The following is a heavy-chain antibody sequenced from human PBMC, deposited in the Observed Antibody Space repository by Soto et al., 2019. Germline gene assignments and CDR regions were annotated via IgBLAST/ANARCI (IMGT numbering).Heavy chain of an antibody. CDR1: GGTFSSYA. J-gene: IGHJ6*02. Sequence: QVQLVQSGAEVKKPGSSVKVSCKASGGTFSSYAIIWVRQAPGQGLEWMGGISPIFGTANYAQKFQGRVTITADESTSTAYMELSSLRSEDTAVYYCAGCSSTSCHQHYYCYGMDVWGQGTTVTVSS. V-gene: IGHV1-69*01. D-gene: IGHD2-2*01. CDR2: ISPIFGTA. CDR3: AGCSSTSCHQHYYCYGMDV.